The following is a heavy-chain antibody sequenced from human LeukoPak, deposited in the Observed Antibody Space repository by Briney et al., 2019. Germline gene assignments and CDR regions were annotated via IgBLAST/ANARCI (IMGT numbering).Heavy chain of an antibody. J-gene: IGHJ6*04. CDR3: AKDSLGVTRPHYYYYGMDV. CDR2: ISYDGSNK. V-gene: IGHV3-30*18. CDR1: GFTFSSYG. D-gene: IGHD2-21*02. Sequence: GRSLRLSCAASGFTFSSYGMHWVRQAPGKGLEGGAVISYDGSNKYYADSVKGRFTIARDNSKNTLYLQMNSLRAEDTAVYYCAKDSLGVTRPHYYYYGMDVWGKGTTVTVSS.